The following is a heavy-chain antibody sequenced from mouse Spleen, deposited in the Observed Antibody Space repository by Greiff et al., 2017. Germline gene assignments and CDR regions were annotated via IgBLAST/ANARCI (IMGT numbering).Heavy chain of an antibody. J-gene: IGHJ3*02. CDR1: GFNIKNTY. CDR2: IDPANGNT. D-gene: IGHD2-1*01. Sequence: EVQLQQSVAELVRPGASVKLSCTASGFNIKNTYMHWVKQRPEQGLEWIGRIDPANGNTKYAPKFQGKATITADTSSNTAYLQLSSLTSEDTAIYYCAPYTLSTYGNPLGWGQGTLVTVSA. CDR3: APYTLSTYGNPLG. V-gene: IGHV14-3*01.